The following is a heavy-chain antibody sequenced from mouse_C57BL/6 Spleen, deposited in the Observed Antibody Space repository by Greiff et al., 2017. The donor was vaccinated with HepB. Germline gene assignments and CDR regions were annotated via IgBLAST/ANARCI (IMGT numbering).Heavy chain of an antibody. CDR2: IYPRSGNT. J-gene: IGHJ3*01. D-gene: IGHD2-4*01. CDR1: GYTFTSYG. V-gene: IGHV1-81*01. Sequence: VQLQESGAELARPGASVKLSCKASGYTFTSYGISWVKQRTGQGLEWIGEIYPRSGNTYYNEKFKGKATLTADKSSSTAYMELRSLTSEDSAVYFCARRNSYYDYDRGFAYWGQGTLVTVSA. CDR3: ARRNSYYDYDRGFAY.